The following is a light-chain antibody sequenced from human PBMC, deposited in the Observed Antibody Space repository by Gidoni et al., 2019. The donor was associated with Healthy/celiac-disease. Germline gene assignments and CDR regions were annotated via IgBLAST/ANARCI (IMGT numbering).Light chain of an antibody. CDR3: QQSYSTPPT. CDR1: QSISSY. J-gene: IGKJ2*01. CDR2: ASS. Sequence: DIQMTQSPSSLSASVGDRVTITCRASQSISSYVNWYQQKPGKAPKLLIDASSRLQSGVPSRFSGSGSGTDFTLTISSLQPEDFATYYCQQSYSTPPTFGQGTKLEIK. V-gene: IGKV1-39*01.